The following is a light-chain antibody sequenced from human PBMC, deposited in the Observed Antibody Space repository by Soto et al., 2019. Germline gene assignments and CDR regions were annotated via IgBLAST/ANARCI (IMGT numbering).Light chain of an antibody. Sequence: EFVLTQPPPTLSLSPGERATLSCRASQTVRNNYLAWYQQKPGQAPRLLIYDASSRATGIPDRFSGGGSGTDFTLTISRLEPEDFAVYYCQQFSSYPLTFGGGTKVDIK. J-gene: IGKJ4*01. V-gene: IGKV3-20*01. CDR2: DAS. CDR1: QTVRNNY. CDR3: QQFSSYPLT.